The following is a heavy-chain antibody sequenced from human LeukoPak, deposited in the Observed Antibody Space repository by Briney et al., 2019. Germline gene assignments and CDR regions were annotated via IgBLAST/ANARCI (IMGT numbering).Heavy chain of an antibody. CDR3: GRAFPPLRSSSAGDL. D-gene: IGHD3-16*01. CDR2: ISGLSSYT. CDR1: GFTFSDYD. Sequence: GGSLRLSCSASGFTFSDYDMNWVRQAPGKGLEWVSSISGLSSYTYYGESVKGRFSISRDNAKNSLYLQMNSLGAEDTATYYCGRAFPPLRSSSAGDLWGQGILVTVSS. J-gene: IGHJ4*02. V-gene: IGHV3-21*01.